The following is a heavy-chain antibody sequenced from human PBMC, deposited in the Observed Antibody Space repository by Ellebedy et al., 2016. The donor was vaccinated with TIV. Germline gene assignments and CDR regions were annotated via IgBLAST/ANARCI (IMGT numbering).Heavy chain of an antibody. V-gene: IGHV3-7*03. CDR2: INQDGSRI. Sequence: GGSLRPSCAASGFTFNSYWMSWVRQAPGKGLEWVANINQDGSRIYYVDSVEGRFTISRDNAKNSVYLRMNTLRVEDTAVYHCVRDGAYGDYSPGYYGMDVWGQGTTVTVSS. CDR1: GFTFNSYW. J-gene: IGHJ6*02. CDR3: VRDGAYGDYSPGYYGMDV. D-gene: IGHD3-22*01.